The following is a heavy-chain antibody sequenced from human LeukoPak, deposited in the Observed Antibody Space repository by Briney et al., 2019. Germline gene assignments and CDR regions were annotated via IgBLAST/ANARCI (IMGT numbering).Heavy chain of an antibody. CDR3: ARYNWNDVVSALDY. CDR2: INPNSGAT. V-gene: IGHV1-2*02. D-gene: IGHD1-1*01. J-gene: IGHJ4*02. CDR1: GYTFSGYY. Sequence: GAPVKVSCKASGYTFSGYYIHWVRQAPGQGLEWMGWINPNSGATSYSQKFQGGGTMTRDTSITTFYMEVNRLTSDETAVYFCARYNWNDVVSALDYWGQGTLVTVSS.